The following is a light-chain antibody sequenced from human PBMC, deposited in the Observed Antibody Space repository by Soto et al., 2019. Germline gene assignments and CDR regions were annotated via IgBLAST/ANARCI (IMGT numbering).Light chain of an antibody. CDR2: EGS. J-gene: IGLJ1*01. V-gene: IGLV2-23*01. CDR3: CSYAGANTYV. Sequence: QSALTQPASVSDSPGQSITISCTGTSSDVGSYNLVSWYQQHPGKAPKLIVYEGSKRPSGVSNRFSGSKSGNTASLTISGLQAEDETDYYCCSYAGANTYVFGTGTKVTVL. CDR1: SSDVGSYNL.